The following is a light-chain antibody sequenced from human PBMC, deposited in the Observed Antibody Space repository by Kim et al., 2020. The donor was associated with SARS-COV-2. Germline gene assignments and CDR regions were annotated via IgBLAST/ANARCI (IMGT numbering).Light chain of an antibody. Sequence: LSPGERATLSGRASQSVSTYLAWYQQRSGQAPRVLIYDASNRATGIPARFSGSGSGTDFTLTISSLQPEDFAVYYCQQRSSWPLTFGGGTKVDIK. J-gene: IGKJ4*01. V-gene: IGKV3-11*01. CDR2: DAS. CDR3: QQRSSWPLT. CDR1: QSVSTY.